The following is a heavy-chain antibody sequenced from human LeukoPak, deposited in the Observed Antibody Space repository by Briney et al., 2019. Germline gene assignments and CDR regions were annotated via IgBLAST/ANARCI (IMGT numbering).Heavy chain of an antibody. CDR1: GFTFSDYY. V-gene: IGHV3-11*01. CDR2: ISSSGSTV. CDR3: AGKRRDYFDY. J-gene: IGHJ4*02. Sequence: GGSLRLSCAASGFTFSDYYMSWVRQAPGKGLEWVSYISSSGSTVHYADSVKGRFTISRDNVKNSLFLQMNGLRAGDTAVYYCAGKRRDYFDYWGQGTLVTVSS.